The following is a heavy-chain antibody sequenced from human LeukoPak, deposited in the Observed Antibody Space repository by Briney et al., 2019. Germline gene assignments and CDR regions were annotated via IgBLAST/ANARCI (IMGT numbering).Heavy chain of an antibody. Sequence: GGSLRLSCAASGFPFISYAMSGFRRAPGKGREWFSAISGSGVSTYYADSVKGRFTISRDNSKNTLYLQMNSRRAEDTAVYYCARGSGGWSHFDYWGQGTLVSVSS. D-gene: IGHD6-19*01. CDR1: GFPFISYA. J-gene: IGHJ4*02. CDR3: ARGSGGWSHFDY. V-gene: IGHV3-23*01. CDR2: ISGSGVST.